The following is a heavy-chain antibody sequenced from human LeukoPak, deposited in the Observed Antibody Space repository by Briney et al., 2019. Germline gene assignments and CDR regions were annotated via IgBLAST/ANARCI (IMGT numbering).Heavy chain of an antibody. J-gene: IGHJ4*02. Sequence: SETLSLTCTVSGGSISSYYWSWIRQPAGKGLEWIGRIYTSGSTNYNPSLKSRVTMSVGASKNQFSLKLSSVTAADTAVYYCARVDILTGYYPGTFDYWGQGTLVTVSS. CDR3: ARVDILTGYYPGTFDY. V-gene: IGHV4-4*07. CDR2: IYTSGST. CDR1: GGSISSYY. D-gene: IGHD3-9*01.